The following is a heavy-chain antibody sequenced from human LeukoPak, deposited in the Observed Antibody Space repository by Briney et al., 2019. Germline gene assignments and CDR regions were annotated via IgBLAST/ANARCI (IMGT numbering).Heavy chain of an antibody. CDR3: ARGALEWLLLLDY. CDR2: TYHSGST. CDR1: GGSISSGGYS. D-gene: IGHD3-3*01. V-gene: IGHV4-30-2*01. Sequence: SETLSLTCAVSGGSISSGGYSWSWIRQPPGKGLEWIGYTYHSGSTYYNPSLKSRVTISVDRSKNQFSLKLSSVTAADTAVYYCARGALEWLLLLDYWGQGTLVTVSS. J-gene: IGHJ4*02.